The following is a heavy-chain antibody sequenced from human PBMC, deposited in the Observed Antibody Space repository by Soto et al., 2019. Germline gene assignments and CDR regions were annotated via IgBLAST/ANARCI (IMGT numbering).Heavy chain of an antibody. CDR2: ISGSGGST. J-gene: IGHJ4*02. CDR3: AKGPREFGLRYVVDY. D-gene: IGHD5-12*01. V-gene: IGHV3-23*01. Sequence: EVQLLESGGGLVQPGGSLRLSCAASRFTFSSYAMSWVRQAPGKGLEWVSAISGSGGSTYYADSVKGRFTISRDNSKNTLYLQMNSLRAEDTAVYYCAKGPREFGLRYVVDYWGQGPLVTVSS. CDR1: RFTFSSYA.